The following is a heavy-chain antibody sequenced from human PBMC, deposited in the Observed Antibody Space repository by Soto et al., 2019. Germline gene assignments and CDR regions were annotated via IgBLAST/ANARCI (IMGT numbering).Heavy chain of an antibody. CDR2: ISGSGGST. Sequence: GGSLRLSCAASGFTFSSYAMSWVRQAPGKGLEWVSAISGSGGSTYYADSVKGRFTISRDNSKNTLYLQMNSLRAEDTAVYYCAKDPGQFRGVTSYFDYWGQGTLVTVSS. D-gene: IGHD3-10*01. CDR1: GFTFSSYA. J-gene: IGHJ4*02. V-gene: IGHV3-23*01. CDR3: AKDPGQFRGVTSYFDY.